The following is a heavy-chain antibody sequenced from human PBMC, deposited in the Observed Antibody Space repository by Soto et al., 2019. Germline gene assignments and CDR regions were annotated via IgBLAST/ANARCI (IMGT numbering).Heavy chain of an antibody. CDR3: ANLREDY. V-gene: IGHV3-23*01. CDR1: GFTFSDNG. CDR2: ISGSGGRT. J-gene: IGHJ4*02. D-gene: IGHD1-26*01. Sequence: PGGSLRLSCEGPGFTFSDNGIHWVRQAPGKGLEWVSAISGSGGRTYYADSVKGRFTISRDNSKNTLYLQMNSPRAEDTAVYYCANLREDYWGQGNLGTVSS.